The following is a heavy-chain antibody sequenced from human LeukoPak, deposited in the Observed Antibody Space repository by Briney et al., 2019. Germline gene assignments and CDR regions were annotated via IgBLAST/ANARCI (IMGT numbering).Heavy chain of an antibody. D-gene: IGHD5-24*01. J-gene: IGHJ4*02. V-gene: IGHV4-38-2*02. CDR1: GYSISSGYY. CDR3: AAQGGRWLQWRLDY. CDR2: IYHSGST. Sequence: SETLSLTCTVSGYSISSGYYWGWIRQPPGKGLEWIGSIYHSGSTYYNPSLKSRVTISVDTSKHQFSLKLSSVTAADTAVYYCAAQGGRWLQWRLDYWGQGTLVTVSS.